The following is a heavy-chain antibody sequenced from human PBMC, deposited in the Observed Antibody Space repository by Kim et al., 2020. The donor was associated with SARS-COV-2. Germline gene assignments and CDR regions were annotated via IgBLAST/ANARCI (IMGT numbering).Heavy chain of an antibody. CDR2: ISSSSSYT. J-gene: IGHJ4*02. CDR1: GFTFSDYY. D-gene: IGHD3-22*01. V-gene: IGHV3-11*06. Sequence: GGSLRLSCAASGFTFSDYYMSWIRQAPGTGLEWVSYISSSSSYTNYADSVKGRFTISRDNAKNSLYLQMNSLRAEDTAVYYCARDPPIGIHYYDSSGYFDYWGQGTLVTVSS. CDR3: ARDPPIGIHYYDSSGYFDY.